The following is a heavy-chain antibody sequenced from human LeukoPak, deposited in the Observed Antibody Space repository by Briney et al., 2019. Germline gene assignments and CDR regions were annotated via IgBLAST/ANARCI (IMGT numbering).Heavy chain of an antibody. J-gene: IGHJ3*02. CDR2: IRSKANSYAT. CDR1: GFTFSGSA. V-gene: IGHV3-73*01. D-gene: IGHD5/OR15-5a*01. CDR3: TRQSTLDAFDI. Sequence: GGSLRLSCAASGFTFSGSAMHWVRQASGKGLEWVGRIRSKANSYATAYAASVKGRFTISRDDSKNTAYLQMNSLRTEDTAVYYCTRQSTLDAFDIWGQGTMVTVSS.